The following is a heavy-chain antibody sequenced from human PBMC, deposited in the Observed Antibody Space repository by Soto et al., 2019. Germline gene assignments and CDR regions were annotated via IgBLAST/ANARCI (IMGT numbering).Heavy chain of an antibody. V-gene: IGHV4-30-4*01. Sequence: PSETLSLTCTVSGGSISSGDYYWSWIRQPPGKGLEWIGYIYYSGSTYYNPSLKSRVTISVDTSKNQFSLKLSSVTAADTAVYYCAREGDSPYGDYYYYGMDVWGQGTTVTVSS. CDR1: GGSISSGDYY. CDR2: IYYSGST. D-gene: IGHD2-21*02. CDR3: AREGDSPYGDYYYYGMDV. J-gene: IGHJ6*02.